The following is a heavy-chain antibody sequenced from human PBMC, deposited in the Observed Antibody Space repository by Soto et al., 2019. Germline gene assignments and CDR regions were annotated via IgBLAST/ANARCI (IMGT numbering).Heavy chain of an antibody. CDR2: TYYRSKWYN. Sequence: PSQTLSLTCVISGDSVSSNSAAWNWIRQSPSRGLEWLGRTYYRSKWYNDYAVSVKSRITINPDTSKNQFSLQLNSVTPEDTAVYYCARVVVVTAIPGYYYYYGMDVWGQGTTVTVSS. CDR3: ARVVVVTAIPGYYYYYGMDV. J-gene: IGHJ6*02. CDR1: GDSVSSNSAA. D-gene: IGHD2-21*02. V-gene: IGHV6-1*01.